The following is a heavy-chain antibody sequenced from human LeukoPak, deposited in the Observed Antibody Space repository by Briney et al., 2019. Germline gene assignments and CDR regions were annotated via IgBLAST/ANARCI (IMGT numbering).Heavy chain of an antibody. Sequence: GGSLRLSCTASGFTFASCAMSWVRQAPGKGLEWVGRIKSKTDGGTTDYAAPVKGRFTISRDDSKNTLYLQMNSLKTEDTAVYYCTTSQYFDWLFEYFQHWGQGTLVTVSS. CDR3: TTSQYFDWLFEYFQH. D-gene: IGHD3-9*01. J-gene: IGHJ1*01. CDR2: IKSKTDGGTT. CDR1: GFTFASCA. V-gene: IGHV3-15*01.